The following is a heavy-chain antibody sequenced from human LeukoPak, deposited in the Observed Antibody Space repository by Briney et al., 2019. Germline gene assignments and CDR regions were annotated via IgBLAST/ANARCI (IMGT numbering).Heavy chain of an antibody. D-gene: IGHD5-24*01. J-gene: IGHJ4*02. CDR3: ARDRGGYKPFDY. Sequence: KFQGRVTITRDTSASTAYMELSSLRSEDTAVYYFARDRGGYKPFDYWGQGTLVTVSS. V-gene: IGHV1-3*01.